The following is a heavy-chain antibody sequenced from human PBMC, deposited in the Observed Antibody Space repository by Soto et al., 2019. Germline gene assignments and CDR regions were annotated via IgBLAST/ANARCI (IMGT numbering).Heavy chain of an antibody. CDR2: LYHIGST. CDR3: ASSKKTWIQLWSTGAFDI. V-gene: IGHV4-38-2*01. D-gene: IGHD5-18*01. CDR1: GYSISSGNY. Sequence: SETLSLTCAVSGYSISSGNYWAWIRQPPGRGLEWIGSLYHIGSTHYNTSLESRVTISVDTSKNQFSLKLSSVTAADTAVYYCASSKKTWIQLWSTGAFDIWGQGTMVTVSS. J-gene: IGHJ3*02.